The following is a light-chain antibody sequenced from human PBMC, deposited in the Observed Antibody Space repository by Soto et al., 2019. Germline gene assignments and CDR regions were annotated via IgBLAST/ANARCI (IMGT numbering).Light chain of an antibody. V-gene: IGLV2-11*01. Sequence: QSALTQPRSVSGSPGQSVTISCTGTSSDVGNSVSWYQQHPGEAPKLLISDITKRPSGVPDRFSGSKSGNTASLTISGLQAEDEADYYCCSYAGSYFWVFGGGTKLTVL. CDR2: DIT. CDR3: CSYAGSYFWV. CDR1: SSDVGNS. J-gene: IGLJ3*02.